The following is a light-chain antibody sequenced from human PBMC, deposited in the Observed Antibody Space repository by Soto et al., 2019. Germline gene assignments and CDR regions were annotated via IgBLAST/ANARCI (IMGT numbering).Light chain of an antibody. CDR1: QGISNY. Sequence: DIQLTQSPSFLSASVGDRVTITCRASQGISNYLAWYQQKPGKAPKLLIYAASTLQSGVPSRFSGSGYGTEFTLTISSLQPEDFATYYCQQLNSYLPMYTFGQGTKLEIK. J-gene: IGKJ2*01. V-gene: IGKV1-9*01. CDR2: AAS. CDR3: QQLNSYLPMYT.